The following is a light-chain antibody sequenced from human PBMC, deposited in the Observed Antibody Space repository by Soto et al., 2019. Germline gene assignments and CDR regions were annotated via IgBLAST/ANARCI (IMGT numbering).Light chain of an antibody. CDR1: QSVDRY. V-gene: IGKV3-15*01. CDR3: QQYNNWHPWT. Sequence: PGERATLSCRASQSVDRYVAWYQQKPGQAPRLLIYGASTRATGIPARFSGSGSGTEFTLTISSLQSEDFAVYYCQQYNNWHPWTFGQGTKVDIK. J-gene: IGKJ1*01. CDR2: GAS.